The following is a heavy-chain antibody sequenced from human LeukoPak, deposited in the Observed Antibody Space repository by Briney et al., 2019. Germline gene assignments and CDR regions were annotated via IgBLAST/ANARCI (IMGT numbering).Heavy chain of an antibody. CDR1: GDSVSSNSAA. CDR3: ARDHPYPNSSSGYYMDV. V-gene: IGHV6-1*01. Sequence: SQTLSLTCAISGDSVSSNSAAWNWIRQSPSRGLEWLGRTYYRSKLYNDYAVSVKGRITINPDTSKNQFSLQLNSVTPEDTAVYYCARDHPYPNSSSGYYMDVWGKGTTVTVSS. D-gene: IGHD6-6*01. CDR2: TYYRSKLYN. J-gene: IGHJ6*03.